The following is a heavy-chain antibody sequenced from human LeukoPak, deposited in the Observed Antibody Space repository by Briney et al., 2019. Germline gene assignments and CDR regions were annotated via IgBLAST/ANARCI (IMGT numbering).Heavy chain of an antibody. Sequence: GASVKVSCKASGYTFTSYAMHWVRQAPGQGLEWMGWISAYNGNTNYAQKLQGRVTMTTDTSTSTAYMELRSLRSDDTAVYYCARVGLMEMATIFYYWGQGTLVTVSS. CDR2: ISAYNGNT. D-gene: IGHD5-24*01. CDR3: ARVGLMEMATIFYY. V-gene: IGHV1-18*01. CDR1: GYTFTSYA. J-gene: IGHJ4*02.